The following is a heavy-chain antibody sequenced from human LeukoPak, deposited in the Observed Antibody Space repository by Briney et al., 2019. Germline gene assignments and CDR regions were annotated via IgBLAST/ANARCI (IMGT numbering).Heavy chain of an antibody. Sequence: PGGSLRLSCAASGFTVSSNYMSWVRQAPGRGLEWVSIIDKEGSTYYAEAVMGQFIISRDNSKNTLYLQINTLRVEDTAVYYCARTTVAPGSYDAFDIWGQGTMVTVSS. V-gene: IGHV3-53*01. J-gene: IGHJ3*02. D-gene: IGHD4-23*01. CDR1: GFTVSSNY. CDR3: ARTTVAPGSYDAFDI. CDR2: IDKEGST.